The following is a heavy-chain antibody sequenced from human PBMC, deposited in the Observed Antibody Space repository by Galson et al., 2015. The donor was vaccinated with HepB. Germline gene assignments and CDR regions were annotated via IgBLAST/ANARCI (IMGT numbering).Heavy chain of an antibody. CDR3: ARDLPEKYGDVDAFDI. Sequence: SETLSLTCTVSGGSISSSSYYWGWIRQPPGKGLEWIGSIYYSGSTYYNPSLKSRVTISVDTSKNQFSLKLSSVTAADTAVYYCARDLPEKYGDVDAFDIWGQGTMVTVSS. CDR2: IYYSGST. V-gene: IGHV4-39*07. D-gene: IGHD4-17*01. J-gene: IGHJ3*02. CDR1: GGSISSSSYY.